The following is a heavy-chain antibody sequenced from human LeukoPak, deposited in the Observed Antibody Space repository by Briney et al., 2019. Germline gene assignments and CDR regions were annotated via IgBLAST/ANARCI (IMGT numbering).Heavy chain of an antibody. CDR2: LRSKANSYAT. Sequence: PGGSLRLSCAASGFTFSGSAMHWVRQASGKGLEWVGRLRSKANSYATAYAASVKGRFTISRDDSKNTAYLQMNSLKTEDTAVYYCTRDPGVTIFGVVSPPDYWGQGTLVTVSS. J-gene: IGHJ4*02. CDR3: TRDPGVTIFGVVSPPDY. V-gene: IGHV3-73*01. CDR1: GFTFSGSA. D-gene: IGHD3-3*01.